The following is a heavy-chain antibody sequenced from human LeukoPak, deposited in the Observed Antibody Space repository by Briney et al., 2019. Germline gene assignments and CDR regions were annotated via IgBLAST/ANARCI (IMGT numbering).Heavy chain of an antibody. V-gene: IGHV4-30-4*01. J-gene: IGHJ4*02. Sequence: PSQTLSLTCTVSGGSISSGDYYWSCIRQPPGKGLEWIGYIYYSGSTYYNPSLKSRVTISVDTSKNQFSLKLSSVTAADTAVYYCARGDTAMVTRPYFDYWGQGTLVTVSS. CDR3: ARGDTAMVTRPYFDY. D-gene: IGHD5-18*01. CDR2: IYYSGST. CDR1: GGSISSGDYY.